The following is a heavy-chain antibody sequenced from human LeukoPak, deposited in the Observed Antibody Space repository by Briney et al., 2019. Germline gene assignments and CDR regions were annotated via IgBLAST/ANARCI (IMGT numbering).Heavy chain of an antibody. CDR2: IYYSGST. Sequence: SETLSLTCTVSGGSISSYYWSWIRQPPGKGLEWIGYIYYSGSTNYNPSLKSRVTISVDTSKNQFSLKLSSVTAADTAVYYCARDASSVAVIRAFDYWGPGTLVTVSS. V-gene: IGHV4-59*01. CDR3: ARDASSVAVIRAFDY. CDR1: GGSISSYY. D-gene: IGHD2-21*02. J-gene: IGHJ4*02.